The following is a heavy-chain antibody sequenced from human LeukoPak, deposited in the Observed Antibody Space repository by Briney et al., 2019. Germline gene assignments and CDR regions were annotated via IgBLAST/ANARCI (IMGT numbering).Heavy chain of an antibody. J-gene: IGHJ4*02. CDR3: ARDTGRGIAVAGTHSVDY. CDR2: IKQDGSEK. V-gene: IGHV3-7*01. CDR1: GFTFSSYW. Sequence: PGGSLRLSCAASGFTFSSYWMSWVRQAPWKGLEWVANIKQDGSEKYYVDSVKGRFTISRDNAKNSLYLQMNSLRAEDTAVYYCARDTGRGIAVAGTHSVDYWGQGTLVTVSS. D-gene: IGHD6-19*01.